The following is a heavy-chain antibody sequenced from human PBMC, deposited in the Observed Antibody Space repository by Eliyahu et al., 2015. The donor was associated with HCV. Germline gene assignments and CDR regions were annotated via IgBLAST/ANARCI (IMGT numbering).Heavy chain of an antibody. J-gene: IGHJ4*02. D-gene: IGHD3-3*01. CDR3: ARVARLLGYYDFWSGYRATLFDY. V-gene: IGHV4-34*01. CDR1: GGSFSGYY. Sequence: QVQLQQWGAGLLKPSETLSLTCAVYGGSFSGYYWSWIRQPPGKGLEWIGEINHSGSTNYNPSLKSRVTISVDTSKNQFSLKLSSVTAADTAVYYCARVARLLGYYDFWSGYRATLFDYWGQGTLVTVSS. CDR2: INHSGST.